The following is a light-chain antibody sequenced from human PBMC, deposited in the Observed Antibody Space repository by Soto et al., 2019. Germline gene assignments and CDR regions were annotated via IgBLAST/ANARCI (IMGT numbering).Light chain of an antibody. V-gene: IGLV2-23*01. CDR1: SSDVGSYNL. CDR3: CSYAGSSGGV. CDR2: EGT. J-gene: IGLJ3*02. Sequence: QSALTQPASVSGSPGQSITISCTGTSSDVGSYNLVSWYQQHPDKAPKLMIFEGTKRPSGVSNRFSGSKSGNTASLTISGLQAEDEADYYCCSYAGSSGGVFGGGTQLTVL.